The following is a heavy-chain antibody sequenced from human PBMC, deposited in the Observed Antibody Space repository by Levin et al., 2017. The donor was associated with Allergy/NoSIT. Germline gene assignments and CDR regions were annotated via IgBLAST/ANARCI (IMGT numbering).Heavy chain of an antibody. J-gene: IGHJ6*04. V-gene: IGHV4-31*03. CDR3: ARDGVIAVAGNIAMDV. D-gene: IGHD6-19*01. CDR1: GGSISSGGYY. CDR2: IYYSGST. Sequence: SETLSLTCTVSGGSISSGGYYWSWIRQHPGKGLEWIGYIYYSGSTYYNPSLKSRVTISVDTSKNQFSLKLSSVTAADTAVYYCARDGVIAVAGNIAMDVWGKGTTVTVSS.